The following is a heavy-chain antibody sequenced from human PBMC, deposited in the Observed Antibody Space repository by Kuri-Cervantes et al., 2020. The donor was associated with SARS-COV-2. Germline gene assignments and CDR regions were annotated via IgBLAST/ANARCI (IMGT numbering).Heavy chain of an antibody. J-gene: IGHJ6*02. Sequence: GGSLRLSCAASGFTFNNYWMHWVRQAPGKGLVWVSRLSTDGSRADYADSVKGRFTISRDNAKNTLYLQMNSLRVEDTAVYYCAREASSDYDPYYYYYGMDVWGQGTTVTVSS. CDR3: AREASSDYDPYYYYYGMDV. CDR2: LSTDGSRA. V-gene: IGHV3-74*01. CDR1: GFTFNNYW. D-gene: IGHD5-12*01.